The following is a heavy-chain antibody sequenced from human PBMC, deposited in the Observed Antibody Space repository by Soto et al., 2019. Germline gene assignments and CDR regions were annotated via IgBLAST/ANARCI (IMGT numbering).Heavy chain of an antibody. J-gene: IGHJ6*02. CDR2: IYYSGST. CDR1: GGSISSYY. Sequence: SETLSLTCTVSGGSISSYYWSWIRQPPGKGLEWIGYIYYSGSTNYNPSLKSRVTISVDTSKNQFSLKLSSVTDADTAVYYCARELMVRGEANYYYYGMDVWGQGTTVTVSS. V-gene: IGHV4-59*01. CDR3: ARELMVRGEANYYYYGMDV. D-gene: IGHD3-10*01.